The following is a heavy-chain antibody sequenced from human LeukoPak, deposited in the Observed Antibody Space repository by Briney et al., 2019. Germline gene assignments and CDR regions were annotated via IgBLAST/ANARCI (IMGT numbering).Heavy chain of an antibody. Sequence: GGSLSLSCAASGFTFSSYAMHWVRQAPGKGLEYVSTISSNGGSTYYANSVKGRFTISRDNSKNTLYLQMNSLRAEDTAVYYCAKDAPVNIVVVPAANSWGQGTLVTVSS. J-gene: IGHJ4*02. D-gene: IGHD2-2*01. V-gene: IGHV3-64*01. CDR3: AKDAPVNIVVVPAANS. CDR2: ISSNGGST. CDR1: GFTFSSYA.